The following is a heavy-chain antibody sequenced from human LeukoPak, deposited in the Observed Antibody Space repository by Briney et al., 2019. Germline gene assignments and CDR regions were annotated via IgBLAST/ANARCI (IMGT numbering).Heavy chain of an antibody. CDR1: GFPFNRFA. J-gene: IGHJ4*02. CDR3: AKEGITGADS. CDR2: ISGGGDA. V-gene: IGHV3-23*01. Sequence: PGGSLRLSCTASGFPFNRFAMSWVRQAPGQGLAWVSAISGGGDAHYADSVKGRFTISRDNSKNTLFLHMNNLTADDTALYYCAKEGITGADSWGQGTLVSASS.